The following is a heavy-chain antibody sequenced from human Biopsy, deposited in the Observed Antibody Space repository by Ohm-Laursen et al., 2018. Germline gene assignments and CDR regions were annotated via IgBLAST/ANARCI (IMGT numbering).Heavy chain of an antibody. CDR3: ASGDIGGIGLDV. CDR2: IIPILGTV. J-gene: IGHJ6*02. Sequence: PSVKVSCKASGDTFTTSAISWVRQVPGQGLDWMGRIIPILGTVDYGQNFQGRVTIRADTSTTFLELTSLRYDDTAVYYCASGDIGGIGLDVWGLGTTVTVSS. CDR1: GDTFTTSA. V-gene: IGHV1-69*04. D-gene: IGHD3-10*01.